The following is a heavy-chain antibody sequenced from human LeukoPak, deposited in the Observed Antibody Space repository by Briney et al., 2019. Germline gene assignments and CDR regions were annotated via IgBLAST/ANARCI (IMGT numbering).Heavy chain of an antibody. D-gene: IGHD3-9*01. CDR1: GGSISSSNW. Sequence: PSGTLSLTCAVSGGSISSSNWWSWVRQPPGKGLEWIGGIYHSGSTNYNPSLKSRVTISVDKSKNQFSLKLSSVTAADTAVYYCARVGGVLRYFDWPPRPYYFDYWGQGTLVTVSS. V-gene: IGHV4-4*02. CDR3: ARVGGVLRYFDWPPRPYYFDY. J-gene: IGHJ4*02. CDR2: IYHSGST.